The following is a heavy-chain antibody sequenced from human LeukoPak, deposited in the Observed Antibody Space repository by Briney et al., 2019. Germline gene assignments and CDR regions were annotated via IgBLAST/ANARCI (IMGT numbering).Heavy chain of an antibody. CDR2: IYYSGST. CDR1: GGSISSSSYY. Sequence: SETLSLTCTVSGGSISSSSYYWGWIRQPPGKGLEWIGSIYYSGSTYYNPSLKSRVTISVDTSKNQFSLKLSSVTAADTAVYYCASGGGSYLHYYYYYGMDVWGQGTTVTVSS. CDR3: ASGGGSYLHYYYYYGMDV. V-gene: IGHV4-39*01. J-gene: IGHJ6*02. D-gene: IGHD1-26*01.